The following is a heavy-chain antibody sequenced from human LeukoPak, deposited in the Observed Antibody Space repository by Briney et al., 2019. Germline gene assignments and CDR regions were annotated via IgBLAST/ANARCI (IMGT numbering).Heavy chain of an antibody. CDR3: ARQLYYYDGGGYYRTNWFDP. Sequence: PSETLSLTCTVSGGSISSSSYYWGWIRQPPGKGLEWIGSIYYSGSTYYNPSLKSRVTISVDTSKNQFSLKLSSVTAADTAVYYCARQLYYYDGGGYYRTNWFDPWGQGTLVTVSS. CDR2: IYYSGST. CDR1: GGSISSSSYY. V-gene: IGHV4-39*07. D-gene: IGHD3-22*01. J-gene: IGHJ5*02.